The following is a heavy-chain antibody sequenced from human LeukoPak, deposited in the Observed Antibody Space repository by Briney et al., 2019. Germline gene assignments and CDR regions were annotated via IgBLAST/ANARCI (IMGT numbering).Heavy chain of an antibody. D-gene: IGHD3-16*02. CDR2: INHSGSH. CDR3: ARRAAIYDYVWGSYRQAPRLDY. CDR1: GRSFSGFY. Sequence: SQTLSLTCAVCGRSFSGFYWRWIRQPPGKGLEWIGEINHSGSHNYNPSLKSRVTISVDTSKSQFSLKLSSVTAADTAVYYWARRAAIYDYVWGSYRQAPRLDYWGQGTLVTVSS. J-gene: IGHJ4*02. V-gene: IGHV4-34*01.